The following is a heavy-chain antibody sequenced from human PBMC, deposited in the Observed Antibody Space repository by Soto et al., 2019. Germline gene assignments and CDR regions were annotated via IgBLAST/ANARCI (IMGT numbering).Heavy chain of an antibody. V-gene: IGHV1-46*01. D-gene: IGHD2-8*02. J-gene: IGHJ6*02. CDR2: INPSGGST. CDR1: GYTFTSYY. CDR3: ARDCPTPLPNTDHYYYYCYGMDV. Sequence: ALREGSCKASGYTFTSYYMLWVRQAPGQGLEWMGIINPSGGSTSYAQKFQGRVTMTRDTSTSTVYMELSSLRSEDTAVYYCARDCPTPLPNTDHYYYYCYGMDVWGQGTTVTVSS.